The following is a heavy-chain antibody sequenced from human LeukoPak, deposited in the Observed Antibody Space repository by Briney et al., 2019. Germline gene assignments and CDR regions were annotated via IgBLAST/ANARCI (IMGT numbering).Heavy chain of an antibody. CDR3: ARDLHSSSWSYYYYYGMDV. D-gene: IGHD6-13*01. CDR1: GFTFSSYW. V-gene: IGHV3-7*01. CDR2: INHNGNVN. Sequence: GGSLRLSYAASGFTFSSYWMNWARQAPGKGLEWVASINHNGNVNYYVDSVKGRFTISRDNSKNTLYLQMNSLRAEDTAVYYCARDLHSSSWSYYYYYGMDVWGQGTTVTVSS. J-gene: IGHJ6*02.